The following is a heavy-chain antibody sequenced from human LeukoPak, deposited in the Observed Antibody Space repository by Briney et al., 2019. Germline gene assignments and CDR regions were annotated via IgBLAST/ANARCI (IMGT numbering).Heavy chain of an antibody. J-gene: IGHJ4*02. D-gene: IGHD6-19*01. V-gene: IGHV1-2*02. CDR3: ARPYSSGWYYFDY. CDR2: INTNSGGT. CDR1: GYTFTGYY. Sequence: GASVKVSCKASGYTFTGYYMHWVRQAPGQGLEWMGWINTNSGGTNYAQKFQGRVTMTRDTSISTANMELSRLRSEDTAVYYCARPYSSGWYYFDYWGQGTLVTVSS.